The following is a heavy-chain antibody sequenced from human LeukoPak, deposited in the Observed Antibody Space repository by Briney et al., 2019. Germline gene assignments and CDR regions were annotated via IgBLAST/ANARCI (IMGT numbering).Heavy chain of an antibody. CDR2: ISSSGSTI. D-gene: IGHD5-18*01. Sequence: AGSLRLSCAASGFTFSDYYMSWIRQAPGKGLEWVSYISSSGSTIYYADSVKGRFTISRDNAKNPLYLQMNSLIADDTAIYYCARDGHSYGPDYWGQGALVTGSS. V-gene: IGHV3-11*01. CDR1: GFTFSDYY. J-gene: IGHJ4*02. CDR3: ARDGHSYGPDY.